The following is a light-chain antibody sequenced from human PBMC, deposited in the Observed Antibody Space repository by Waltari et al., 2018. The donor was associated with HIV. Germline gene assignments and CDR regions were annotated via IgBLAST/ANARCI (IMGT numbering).Light chain of an antibody. V-gene: IGLV1-40*01. CDR1: SSNIGARAHFD. CDR3: QSYDTRLSGSV. CDR2: GNN. J-gene: IGLJ3*02. Sequence: QSVLTQPPSVSGAPGQTVTISCTGSSSNIGARAHFDVHWYQQLPGTAPKLPIYGNNNRPAGAPDRFSGSKSGASASLAITGLQAEDEADYYCQSYDTRLSGSVFGGGTKLTVL.